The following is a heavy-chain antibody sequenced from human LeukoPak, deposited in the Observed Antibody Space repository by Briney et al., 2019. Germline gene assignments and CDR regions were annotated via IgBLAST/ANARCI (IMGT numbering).Heavy chain of an antibody. CDR1: GFTFSSYS. Sequence: PGGSLRLSCAASGFTFSSYSMNWVRQAPGKGLEWVSSISSSSSYTYYADSVKGRFTISRDNAKNSLYLQMNSLRAEDTAVYYCARDGYYYDSSGYLDYWGQGTLVTVSS. CDR2: ISSSSSYT. D-gene: IGHD3-22*01. V-gene: IGHV3-21*01. J-gene: IGHJ4*02. CDR3: ARDGYYYDSSGYLDY.